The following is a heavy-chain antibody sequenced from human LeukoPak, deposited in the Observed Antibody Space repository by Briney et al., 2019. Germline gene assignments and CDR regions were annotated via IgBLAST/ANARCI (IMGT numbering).Heavy chain of an antibody. J-gene: IGHJ1*01. CDR2: INHSGST. CDR3: ARGWPLDSLVTAIPGEYFQH. CDR1: GGSFSGYY. Sequence: SETLSLTCAVYGGSFSGYYWSWIRQPPGKGLEWIGEINHSGSTNYNPSLKSRVTISVDTSKNQFSLKLSSVTAADTAVYYCARGWPLDSLVTAIPGEYFQHWGQGTLVTVSS. V-gene: IGHV4-34*01. D-gene: IGHD2-21*02.